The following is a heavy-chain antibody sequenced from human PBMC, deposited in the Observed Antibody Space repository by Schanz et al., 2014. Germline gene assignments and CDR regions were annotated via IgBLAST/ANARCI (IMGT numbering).Heavy chain of an antibody. Sequence: QVQLVESGGGVVQPGRSLRLSCAASGFTFSSYAVHWVRQAPDKGLVWVAVTSSDGSLKYYADSVKGRYTVSRDNSKNTLYLQMNSLRDEDTALYYCAKDRIPMVRGGDYGMDVWGQGTTVTVSS. CDR2: TSSDGSLK. D-gene: IGHD3-10*01. CDR1: GFTFSSYA. J-gene: IGHJ6*02. CDR3: AKDRIPMVRGGDYGMDV. V-gene: IGHV3-30*04.